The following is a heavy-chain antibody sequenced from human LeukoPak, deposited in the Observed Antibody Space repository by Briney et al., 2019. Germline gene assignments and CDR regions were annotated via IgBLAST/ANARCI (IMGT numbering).Heavy chain of an antibody. CDR3: ARVVGSLYNWFDP. J-gene: IGHJ5*02. Sequence: GASVKVSCKACGYTFTNYGHSWVRQAPGQGLEWMGWISSYNGYTNYAQKLQGRVTMTTDTSTSTAYMELRSLRSDDTAVYYCARVVGSLYNWFDPWGQGTLVTVSS. CDR2: ISSYNGYT. CDR1: GYTFTNYG. D-gene: IGHD1-26*01. V-gene: IGHV1-18*01.